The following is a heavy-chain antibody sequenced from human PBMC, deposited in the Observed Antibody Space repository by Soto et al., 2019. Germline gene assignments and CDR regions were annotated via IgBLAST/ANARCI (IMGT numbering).Heavy chain of an antibody. CDR1: GFTFDDYA. V-gene: IGHV3-9*01. CDR2: ISWNSGSI. Sequence: GGSLRLSCAASGFTFDDYAMHWVRQAPGKGLEWVSGISWNSGSIGYADSVKGRFTISRDNAKNSLYLQMNSLRAEDTALYYCAKDMSGGTNYYYYFDLSGHGALVTVSS. J-gene: IGHJ4*01. D-gene: IGHD2-15*01. CDR3: AKDMSGGTNYYYYFDL.